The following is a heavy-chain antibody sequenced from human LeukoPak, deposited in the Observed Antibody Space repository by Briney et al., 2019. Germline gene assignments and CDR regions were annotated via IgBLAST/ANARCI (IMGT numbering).Heavy chain of an antibody. Sequence: GGSLRLSCAASGFTFSSYSMNWVRQAPGKGLEWVSSISSSSSYIYYADSVKGRFTISRDNAKNSLYLQMNSLRAEDTAVYYCARGGSGSYYTLFDYWGQGTLVTVSS. CDR2: ISSSSSYI. J-gene: IGHJ4*02. CDR3: ARGGSGSYYTLFDY. D-gene: IGHD3-10*01. CDR1: GFTFSSYS. V-gene: IGHV3-21*01.